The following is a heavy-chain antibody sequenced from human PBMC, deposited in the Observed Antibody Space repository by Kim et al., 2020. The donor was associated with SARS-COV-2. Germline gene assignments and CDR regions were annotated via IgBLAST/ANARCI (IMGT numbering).Heavy chain of an antibody. CDR1: GFAFSTSW. J-gene: IGHJ4*02. V-gene: IGHV3-7*01. Sequence: GGSLRLSCVGSGFAFSTSWMTWVRQVPGKGLEWVANIKEDGRDTYYVDSVKGRFPISRDNAKSSVYLQMNSLRAEDTAVYYCARDPYDSSGYGAFDYWGQGTLVTVAS. D-gene: IGHD3-22*01. CDR2: IKEDGRDT. CDR3: ARDPYDSSGYGAFDY.